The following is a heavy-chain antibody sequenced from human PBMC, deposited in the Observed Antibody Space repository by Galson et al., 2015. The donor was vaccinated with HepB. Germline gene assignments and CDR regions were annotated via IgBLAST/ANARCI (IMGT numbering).Heavy chain of an antibody. CDR3: AGRTYDSSSWYWGYYYYYGMDV. V-gene: IGHV3-11*06. CDR2: ISSSSSYT. J-gene: IGHJ6*02. Sequence: SLRLSCAASGFTFSDYYMSWIRQAPGKGLEWVSYISSSSSYTNYADSVKGRFTISRDNAKNSLYLQMNSLRAEDTAVYYCAGRTYDSSSWYWGYYYYYGMDVWGQGTTVTVSS. D-gene: IGHD6-13*01. CDR1: GFTFSDYY.